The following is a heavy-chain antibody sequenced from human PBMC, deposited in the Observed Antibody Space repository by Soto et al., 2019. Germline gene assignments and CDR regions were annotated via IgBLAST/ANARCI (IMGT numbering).Heavy chain of an antibody. CDR2: ISGGGDNT. D-gene: IGHD6-13*01. Sequence: EVQLLESGGGLVQPGESLRLSCAGSGFTFNNYAMTWVRQAPGKGPEWVSAISGGGDNTDYADSVKGRFTISRDNSKNTMSLQMNSMRAEDTAVYYCAKHGPQYSSSLTNYWGQGTLVTVSS. V-gene: IGHV3-23*01. CDR1: GFTFNNYA. J-gene: IGHJ4*02. CDR3: AKHGPQYSSSLTNY.